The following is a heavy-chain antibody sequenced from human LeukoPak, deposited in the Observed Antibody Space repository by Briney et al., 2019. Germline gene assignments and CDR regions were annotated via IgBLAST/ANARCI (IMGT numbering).Heavy chain of an antibody. CDR2: ISGSGGST. D-gene: IGHD3-9*01. CDR3: AKGRRYFDWFTGGANYYMDV. V-gene: IGHV3-23*01. Sequence: GGSLRLSCAASGFTFSSYAMNWVRQAPGKGLEWVSAISGSGGSTYYADSVKGRFTISRDNSKNTLYLQMNSLRAEDTAVYYCAKGRRYFDWFTGGANYYMDVWGKGTTVTVSS. J-gene: IGHJ6*03. CDR1: GFTFSSYA.